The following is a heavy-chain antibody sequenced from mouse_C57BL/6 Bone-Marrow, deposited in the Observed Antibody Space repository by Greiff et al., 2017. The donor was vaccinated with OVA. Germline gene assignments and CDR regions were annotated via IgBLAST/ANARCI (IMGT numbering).Heavy chain of an antibody. J-gene: IGHJ2*01. CDR1: GFTFSSYA. D-gene: IGHD2-5*01. Sequence: EVKVEESGGGLVKPGGSLKLSCAASGFTFSSYAMSWVRQTPEKRLEWVATISDGGSYTYYPDNVKGRFTISRDNAKNNLYLQMSHLKSEDTAMYYCARDDYSNSYYFDYWGQGTTLTVSS. CDR2: ISDGGSYT. V-gene: IGHV5-4*01. CDR3: ARDDYSNSYYFDY.